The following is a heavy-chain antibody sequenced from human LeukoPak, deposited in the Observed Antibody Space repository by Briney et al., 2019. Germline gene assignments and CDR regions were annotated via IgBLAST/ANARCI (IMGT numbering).Heavy chain of an antibody. CDR2: INNSGST. V-gene: IGHV4-34*01. CDR1: GGSFSGYY. Sequence: SETLSLTCAVYGGSFSGYYWSWIRQPPGKGLEWIGEINNSGSTNYNPSLKSRVTISVDTSKNQFSLKLSSVTTADTAVYYCARGSWFDPWGQGTLVTVSS. CDR3: ARGSWFDP. J-gene: IGHJ5*02.